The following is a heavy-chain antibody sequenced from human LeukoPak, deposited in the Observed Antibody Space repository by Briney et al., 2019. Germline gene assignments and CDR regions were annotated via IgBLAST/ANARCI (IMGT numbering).Heavy chain of an antibody. J-gene: IGHJ4*02. V-gene: IGHV3-21*01. Sequence: GGSLRLPCAASGFTFSSYSMNWVRQAPGKGLEWVSSISSSSSYIYYADSVKGRFTISRDNAKNSLYLQMNSLRAEDTAVYYCAKDRMDPVNYWGQGTLVTVSS. CDR1: GFTFSSYS. CDR3: AKDRMDPVNY. D-gene: IGHD2-2*03. CDR2: ISSSSSYI.